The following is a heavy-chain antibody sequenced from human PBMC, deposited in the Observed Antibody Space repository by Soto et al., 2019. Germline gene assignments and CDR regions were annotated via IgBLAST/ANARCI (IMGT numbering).Heavy chain of an antibody. J-gene: IGHJ4*02. CDR3: ARGRNMFSI. CDR2: IYDNGNT. D-gene: IGHD3-3*02. Sequence: KPSETLSLTCTVSGGSISSGGYYLSWIRQPSGKGLEWIGYIYDNGNTDYNPSLKSRVTMSVDTSKKQFSMRLSSVTPADTAVYYCARGRNMFSIWGQGALVTVSS. V-gene: IGHV4-31*03. CDR1: GGSISSGGYY.